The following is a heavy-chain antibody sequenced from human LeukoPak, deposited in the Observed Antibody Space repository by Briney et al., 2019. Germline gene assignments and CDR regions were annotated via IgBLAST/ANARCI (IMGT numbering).Heavy chain of an antibody. V-gene: IGHV3-53*01. CDR3: ARDFNSRQFDY. CDR2: IYIDGST. Sequence: GGSLRLSCAASGFTVSSNYMSWVRQAPGKGLEWVSVIYIDGSTYYADSVQGRFTISRDNSKNTLYLQMNSLTAEDTAVYYCARDFNSRQFDYWGQGALVTVSS. D-gene: IGHD6-13*01. J-gene: IGHJ4*02. CDR1: GFTVSSNY.